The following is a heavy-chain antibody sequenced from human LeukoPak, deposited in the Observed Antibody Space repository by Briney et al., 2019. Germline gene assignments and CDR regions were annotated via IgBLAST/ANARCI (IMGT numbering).Heavy chain of an antibody. D-gene: IGHD3-22*01. J-gene: IGHJ1*01. CDR2: ISASGSHT. CDR3: ARGSDYYDSSGYTQH. V-gene: IGHV3-21*01. CDR1: GFTFSNYA. Sequence: GGSLRLSCAASGFTFSNYAMHWVRQAPGKGLEWVSGISASGSHTYYADSVKGRFTISRDNAKNSLYLQMNSLRAEDTAVYYCARGSDYYDSSGYTQHWGQGTLVTVSS.